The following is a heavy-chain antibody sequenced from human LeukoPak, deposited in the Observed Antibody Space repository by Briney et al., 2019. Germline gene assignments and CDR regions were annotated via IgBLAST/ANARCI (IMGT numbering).Heavy chain of an antibody. CDR2: FDPEDGET. V-gene: IGHV1-24*01. CDR3: APARFGELFPNFDY. D-gene: IGHD3-10*01. J-gene: IGHJ4*02. CDR1: GYTLTELS. Sequence: ASVKVSCKVSGYTLTELSMHWVRQAPGKGLEWMGGFDPEDGETIYAQKFQGRVTMTEDTSTDTAYMELSSLRSEGTAVYYCAPARFGELFPNFDYWGQGTLVTVSS.